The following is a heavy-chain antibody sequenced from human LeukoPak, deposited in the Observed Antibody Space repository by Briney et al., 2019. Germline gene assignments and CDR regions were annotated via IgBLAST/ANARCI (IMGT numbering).Heavy chain of an antibody. Sequence: GGALRLSCSASGFPFLDGGMRWVRQVPGKGLEWVAGLSWNGVSPGYADYVSGRFTYSRHNARSSLYLQMNSLRVEHTALYHCVREGPWDNLWTGYHQYGGHDNWFDPWGQGTQVTVFS. CDR1: GFPFLDGG. D-gene: IGHD3/OR15-3a*01. V-gene: IGHV3-20*01. J-gene: IGHJ5*02. CDR3: VREGPWDNLWTGYHQYGGHDNWFDP. CDR2: LSWNGVSP.